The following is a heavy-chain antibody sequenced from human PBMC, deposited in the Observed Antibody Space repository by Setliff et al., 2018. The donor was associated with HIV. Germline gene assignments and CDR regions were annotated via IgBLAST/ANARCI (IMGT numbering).Heavy chain of an antibody. J-gene: IGHJ3*02. CDR2: IRNDGSDK. CDR3: AKMHTAMDPDTFDI. CDR1: GFTFSSYG. V-gene: IGHV3-30*02. D-gene: IGHD5-18*01. Sequence: GGSLRLSCAASGFTFSSYGMHWVRQAPGKGLEWVAFIRNDGSDKHYVDSVKGRFTISRDNSKNTMFLQMNSLRVEDTAIYYCAKMHTAMDPDTFDIWGQGTMVTVSS.